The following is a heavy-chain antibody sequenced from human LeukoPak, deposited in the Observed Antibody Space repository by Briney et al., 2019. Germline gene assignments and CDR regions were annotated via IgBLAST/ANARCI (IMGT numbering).Heavy chain of an antibody. Sequence: GGSLRLSCAASGFTFSSYGMHWVRQAPGKGLEWVAVIWYDGSNKYYADSVKGRFTISRDNSKNTLYLQMNSLRAEDTAVYYCARERIQLWLRRSAFGMDVWGQGTTVTVSS. CDR2: IWYDGSNK. CDR3: ARERIQLWLRRSAFGMDV. CDR1: GFTFSSYG. J-gene: IGHJ6*02. V-gene: IGHV3-33*01. D-gene: IGHD5-18*01.